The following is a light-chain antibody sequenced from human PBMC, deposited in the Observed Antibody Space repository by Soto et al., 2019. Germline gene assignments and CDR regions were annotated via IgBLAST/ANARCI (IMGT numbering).Light chain of an antibody. CDR2: GAS. CDR1: QSGSSSY. J-gene: IGKJ2*01. CDR3: QQYGSSPLYT. V-gene: IGKV3-20*01. Sequence: EIVLTQSPGTLSLSPGERATLSCRASQSGSSSYLAWYQQKPGQSPRLLIYGASSRATGIPDRFSGSGSGTDFTLTISRREPEDFAVYYCQQYGSSPLYTFGQGTKLEIK.